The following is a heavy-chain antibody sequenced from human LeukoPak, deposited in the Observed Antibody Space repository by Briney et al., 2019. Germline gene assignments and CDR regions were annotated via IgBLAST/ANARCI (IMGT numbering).Heavy chain of an antibody. CDR1: GFTFDDYG. CDR3: ARDLKTYYYDSSGYAPGDY. CDR2: INWNGGST. D-gene: IGHD3-22*01. Sequence: GGSLRLSCAASGFTFDDYGMSWVRQAPGKGLEWVSGINWNGGSTGYADSVKGRFTIPRDNAKSSLYLQMNSLRAEDTALYYCARDLKTYYYDSSGYAPGDYWGQGTLVTVSS. J-gene: IGHJ4*02. V-gene: IGHV3-20*04.